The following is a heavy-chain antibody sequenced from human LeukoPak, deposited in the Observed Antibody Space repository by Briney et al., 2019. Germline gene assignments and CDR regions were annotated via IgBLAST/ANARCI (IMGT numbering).Heavy chain of an antibody. CDR1: GFTFSDYY. D-gene: IGHD3-16*01. V-gene: IGHV3-23*01. J-gene: IGHJ6*02. CDR2: ISGSGGST. Sequence: PGGSLRLSCAASGFTFSDYYMSWVRQAPGKGLGWVSAISGSGGSTYYADSVKGRFTISRDNPKNTLYLQMNSLRAEDTAVYYCARETPPIMITFGGVGGMDVWGQGTTVTVSS. CDR3: ARETPPIMITFGGVGGMDV.